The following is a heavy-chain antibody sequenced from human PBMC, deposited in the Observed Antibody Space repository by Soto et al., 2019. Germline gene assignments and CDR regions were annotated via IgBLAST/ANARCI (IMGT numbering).Heavy chain of an antibody. V-gene: IGHV3-7*01. CDR1: GLTFSNYW. J-gene: IGHJ4*02. CDR3: TLADSARGESGGSDF. Sequence: GGSLRLSCAISGLTFSNYWMSWVRQTPGKGLEWVANINQDGSEKYYVDPVKGRFTISRDNAKYSLYLQIDSLRAEDTALYYCTLADSARGESGGSDFWGQGTLVTVSS. CDR2: INQDGSEK. D-gene: IGHD3-3*02.